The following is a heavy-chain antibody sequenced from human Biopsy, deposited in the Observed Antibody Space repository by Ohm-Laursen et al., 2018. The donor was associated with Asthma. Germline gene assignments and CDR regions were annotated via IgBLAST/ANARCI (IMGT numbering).Heavy chain of an antibody. D-gene: IGHD6-19*01. CDR3: ARCQVGYSSGWSLLLKKIYYSGMDV. CDR2: IMTVFGTT. J-gene: IGHJ6*02. V-gene: IGHV1-69*13. Sequence: ASVKVSCKISGYSLTDLSMHWVRQAPGQGLEWLGGIMTVFGTTNYAQKFQGRVTITADESTSTAYMGVTSLRSEDTAIYYCARCQVGYSSGWSLLLKKIYYSGMDVWGQGTAVTVSS. CDR1: GYSLTDLS.